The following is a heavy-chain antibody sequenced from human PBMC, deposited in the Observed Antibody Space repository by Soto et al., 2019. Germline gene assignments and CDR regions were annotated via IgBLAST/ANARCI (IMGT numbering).Heavy chain of an antibody. Sequence: QITLKESGLTLVKPTQTLTLTCTFSGFSLTSGVVGVSWIRQPPGEALEWLALIYWNDEQYYNPSLRNRLTITRDTSKNQVVLTMTIMDPVDTATYYCAHRLPGPSGYDVWGQGTTVTVSS. CDR1: GFSLTSGVVG. D-gene: IGHD6-13*01. J-gene: IGHJ6*02. CDR3: AHRLPGPSGYDV. V-gene: IGHV2-5*01. CDR2: IYWNDEQ.